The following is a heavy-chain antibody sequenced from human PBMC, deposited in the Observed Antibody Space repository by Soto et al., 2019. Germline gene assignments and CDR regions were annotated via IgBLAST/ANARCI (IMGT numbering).Heavy chain of an antibody. V-gene: IGHV3-72*01. CDR2: SKNKADSYTT. J-gene: IGHJ4*02. CDR3: TVWGSGNDFGAA. Sequence: EVQLVDSGGGLVQPGGSLRLSCAASGFTLSDHYMDWVRQAPRKGLEWVGRSKNKADSYTTEYAASVKGRFTSSRDGSKKSMFLQTNSLKTEATAVYYCTVWGSGNDFGAAWGQGILVTVSS. CDR1: GFTLSDHY. D-gene: IGHD3-10*01.